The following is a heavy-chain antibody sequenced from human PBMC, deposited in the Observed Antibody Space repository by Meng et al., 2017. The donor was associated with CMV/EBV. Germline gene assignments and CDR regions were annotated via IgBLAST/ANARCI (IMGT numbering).Heavy chain of an antibody. V-gene: IGHV3-20*03. CDR2: INWNGGST. CDR1: GFTFEDYG. D-gene: IGHD5-24*01. J-gene: IGHJ4*02. CDR3: ARVHGYPHLYYFDY. Sequence: SGFTFEDYGMSWVRQAPGKGLEWVSGINWNGGSTGYADSVKGRFTISRDNAKNSLYLQMNSLRAEDTALYYCARVHGYPHLYYFDYWGQGTLVTVSS.